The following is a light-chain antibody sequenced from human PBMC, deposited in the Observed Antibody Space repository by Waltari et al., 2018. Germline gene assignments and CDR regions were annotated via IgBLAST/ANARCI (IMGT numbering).Light chain of an antibody. CDR3: QQLNSYPRT. Sequence: DIQLTQSPSFLSASVGDRVTITCRASQGISSYLAWYQQKPGKAPKLLIYAASTLQSGVPSRCSGSGSGTEFTLIVSSLQSEDFATYYCQQLNSYPRTFGQGTKLESK. J-gene: IGKJ2*01. V-gene: IGKV1-9*01. CDR2: AAS. CDR1: QGISSY.